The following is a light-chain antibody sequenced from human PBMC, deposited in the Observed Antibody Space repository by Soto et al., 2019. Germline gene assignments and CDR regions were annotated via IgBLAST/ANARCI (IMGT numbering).Light chain of an antibody. CDR3: SSYTSSSTSYV. CDR2: EDS. Sequence: QSALTQPASVSGSPGQSITISCTGTSSDVGGYNYVSWYQQHPGKAPKLMIYEDSNRPSGVSNRFSGSKSGNTASLTISGLQAEDEADYYCSSYTSSSTSYVFGTGTKLTVL. V-gene: IGLV2-14*01. CDR1: SSDVGGYNY. J-gene: IGLJ1*01.